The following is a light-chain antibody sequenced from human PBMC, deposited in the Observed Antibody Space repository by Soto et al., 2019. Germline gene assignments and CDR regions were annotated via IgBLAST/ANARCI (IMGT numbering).Light chain of an antibody. CDR2: GAS. Sequence: ILLTPSPCTLALSPGERATLSCRASQSVSSNLAWYQQKPGQAPRLLIYGASTRATGIPARFSGSGSGTEFTLTISSLQYEDFAVYYCQQYNNWPRTFGQGTKVDI. J-gene: IGKJ1*01. CDR1: QSVSSN. CDR3: QQYNNWPRT. V-gene: IGKV3-15*01.